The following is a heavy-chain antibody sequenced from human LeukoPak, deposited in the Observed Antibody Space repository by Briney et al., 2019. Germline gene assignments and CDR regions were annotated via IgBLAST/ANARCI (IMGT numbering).Heavy chain of an antibody. D-gene: IGHD5-24*01. V-gene: IGHV3-9*01. CDR2: ISWNSGSI. Sequence: GGSLRLSCAASGFTFDDYAMHWVRQAPGKGLEWVSGISWNSGSIGYADSVKGRFTISRDNAKNSLYLQMNSLRAEDTALYYCANDIGEMATIADAFDIWGQGTMVTVSS. CDR1: GFTFDDYA. J-gene: IGHJ3*02. CDR3: ANDIGEMATIADAFDI.